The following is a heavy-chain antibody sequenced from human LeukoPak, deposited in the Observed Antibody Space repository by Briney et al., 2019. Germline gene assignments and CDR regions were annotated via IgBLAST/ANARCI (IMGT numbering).Heavy chain of an antibody. D-gene: IGHD6-19*01. V-gene: IGHV3-30*04. J-gene: IGHJ4*02. Sequence: GGSLRLSCAASGFTFSSYAMHWVREAPGKGLEWVAAISYDGSNKYYADSVKGRFTISRDNSKNTLYLQMNSLRAEDTAVYYCARGDGIAVAGVTQFDYWGQGTLVTVSS. CDR3: ARGDGIAVAGVTQFDY. CDR1: GFTFSSYA. CDR2: ISYDGSNK.